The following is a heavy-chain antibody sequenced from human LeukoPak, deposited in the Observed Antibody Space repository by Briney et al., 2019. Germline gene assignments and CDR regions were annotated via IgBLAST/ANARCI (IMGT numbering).Heavy chain of an antibody. CDR3: ARGRQQLVH. CDR2: IYTSGST. V-gene: IGHV4-61*02. Sequence: SETLSLTCTVSGGSISSGSYYWSWIRQPAGTGLEWIGRIYTSGSTNYNPSLKSRVTISVDTSKNQFSLKLSSVTAADTAVYYCARGRQQLVHWGQGTLVTVSS. CDR1: GGSISSGSYY. D-gene: IGHD6-13*01. J-gene: IGHJ4*02.